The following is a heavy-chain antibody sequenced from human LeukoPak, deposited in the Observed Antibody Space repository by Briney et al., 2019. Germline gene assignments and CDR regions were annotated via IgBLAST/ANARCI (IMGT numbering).Heavy chain of an antibody. CDR2: ISGSGGST. CDR1: GFTFSSYA. J-gene: IGHJ3*02. CDR3: AARVAAVLYAFDI. D-gene: IGHD6-13*01. V-gene: IGHV3-23*01. Sequence: GGSLRLSCAASGFTFSSYAMDWVRQAPGKGLEWVSTISGSGGSTNYADSVKGRFTISRDNSKNTLYLQMNSLRAEDTAVYYCAARVAAVLYAFDIWGQGTMVTVSS.